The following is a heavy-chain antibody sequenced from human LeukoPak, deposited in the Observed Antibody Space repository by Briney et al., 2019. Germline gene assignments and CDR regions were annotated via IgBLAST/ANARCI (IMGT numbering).Heavy chain of an antibody. CDR2: ISAYNGNT. CDR1: GYTFTSYG. Sequence: ASVKFSCKASGYTFTSYGISWVRQAPGQGLEWMGWISAYNGNTNYAQKLQGRVTMTTDTSTSTAYMELRSLRSDDTAVYYCARDGYCTNGVCSPGWFDPWGQGTLVTVSS. V-gene: IGHV1-18*01. CDR3: ARDGYCTNGVCSPGWFDP. J-gene: IGHJ5*02. D-gene: IGHD2-8*01.